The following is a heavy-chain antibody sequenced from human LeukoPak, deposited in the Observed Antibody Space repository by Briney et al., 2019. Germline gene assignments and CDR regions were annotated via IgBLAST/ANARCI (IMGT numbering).Heavy chain of an antibody. J-gene: IGHJ4*02. Sequence: GGSLRLSCAASGFTFSNYGMHWVRQAPGKGLEWVAVIWYDGSNKYYADSVKGRFTISRDNSKDTLYLQMNSLRAEDTAVYYCARSPPDTAMVLDYWGQGTLLTVSS. CDR2: IWYDGSNK. CDR1: GFTFSNYG. V-gene: IGHV3-33*01. CDR3: ARSPPDTAMVLDY. D-gene: IGHD5-18*01.